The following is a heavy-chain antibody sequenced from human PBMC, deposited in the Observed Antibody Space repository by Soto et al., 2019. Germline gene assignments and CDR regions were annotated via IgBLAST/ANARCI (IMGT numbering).Heavy chain of an antibody. CDR3: ARDSSSWYYFDY. D-gene: IGHD6-13*01. Sequence: GGSLRLSCAASGFTFSSYGMHWVRQAPGKGLEWVTVIWYDGSNKYYADSVKGRFTISRDNSKNTLYLQMNSLRAEDTAVYYCARDSSSWYYFDYWGQGTLVTVSS. J-gene: IGHJ4*02. CDR1: GFTFSSYG. V-gene: IGHV3-33*01. CDR2: IWYDGSNK.